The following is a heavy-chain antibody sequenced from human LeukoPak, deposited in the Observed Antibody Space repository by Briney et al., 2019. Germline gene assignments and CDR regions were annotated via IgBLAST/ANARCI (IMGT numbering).Heavy chain of an antibody. CDR3: ARARSSGSYRIYYYYMDV. V-gene: IGHV3-48*03. J-gene: IGHJ6*03. CDR1: GFTFSSYE. D-gene: IGHD3-10*01. CDR2: ISSSGSTI. Sequence: PGGSLRLSCAASGFTFSSYEMNWVRQAPGKGLEWVSYISSSGSTIYYADSVKGRFTISRDNSKNTLYLQMNSLRAEDTAVYYCARARSSGSYRIYYYYMDVWGKGTTVTISS.